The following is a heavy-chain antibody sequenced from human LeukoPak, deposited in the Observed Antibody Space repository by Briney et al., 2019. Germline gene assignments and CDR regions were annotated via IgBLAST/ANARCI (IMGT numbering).Heavy chain of an antibody. CDR3: ARHYTIRLPDY. J-gene: IGHJ4*02. CDR2: IYPGDSDT. CDR1: GYTFTSYW. D-gene: IGHD5-18*01. V-gene: IGHV5-51*01. Sequence: ESLRISCKGSGYTFTSYWIGWVRQMPGKGLEWMGIIYPGDSDTRYSPSFQGQVTISADKSISTAYLQWSSLKASDTAMYYCARHYTIRLPDYWGQGTLVTVSS.